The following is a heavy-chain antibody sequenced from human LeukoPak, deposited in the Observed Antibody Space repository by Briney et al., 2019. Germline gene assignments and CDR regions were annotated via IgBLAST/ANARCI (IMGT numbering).Heavy chain of an antibody. J-gene: IGHJ4*02. Sequence: PSETLSLTCTVSIVSVNSGVYYWGWIRQPPGKGLEWIGSIHSSGNTYYNPSLKSRVTISVDTSKNHFSLKLSSVTAADWAVYYCAKHEGSYYDKSGYTFDFWGQGTLVTVSS. CDR2: IHSSGNT. D-gene: IGHD3-22*01. CDR1: IVSVNSGVYY. CDR3: AKHEGSYYDKSGYTFDF. V-gene: IGHV4-39*01.